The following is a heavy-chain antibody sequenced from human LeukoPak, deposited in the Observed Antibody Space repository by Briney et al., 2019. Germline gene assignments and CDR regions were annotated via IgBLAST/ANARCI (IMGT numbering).Heavy chain of an antibody. CDR2: LFNSGVT. CDR3: ARHRVASAYSSFDY. V-gene: IGHV4-39*01. Sequence: SETLSLTCTVSGASISSTGYYWGWIRQSPGKRLEWIESLFNSGVTYYSPSLKSRVSTSVDTSNNHFSLRLTSPTAADTAIYYCARHRVASAYSSFDYWGQGTLVTVSS. J-gene: IGHJ4*02. CDR1: GASISSTGYY. D-gene: IGHD2-15*01.